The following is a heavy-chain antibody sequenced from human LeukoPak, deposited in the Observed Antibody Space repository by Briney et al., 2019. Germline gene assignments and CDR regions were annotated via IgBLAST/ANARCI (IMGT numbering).Heavy chain of an antibody. V-gene: IGHV4-39*01. D-gene: IGHD3-9*01. Sequence: PGGSLRLSCAASGFTFSDFYMSWIRQPPGKGLEWIGSIYYSGSTYYNPSVRSRVTISVDTSKNQFSLKLRSVTAADTAVYYCARHRKLRYFDWSWGQGTLVTVSS. J-gene: IGHJ4*02. CDR2: IYYSGST. CDR3: ARHRKLRYFDWS. CDR1: GFTFSDFY.